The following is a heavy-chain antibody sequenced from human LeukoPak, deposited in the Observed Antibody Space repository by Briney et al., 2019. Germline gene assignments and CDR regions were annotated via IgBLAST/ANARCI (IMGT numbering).Heavy chain of an antibody. V-gene: IGHV4-39*01. CDR2: IYYTGST. CDR1: GDSISSSNYY. CDR3: ASPPEIGYCSGGSCYSSPYYYGMDV. D-gene: IGHD2-15*01. Sequence: SETLSLTCTVSGDSISSSNYYWGWIRQPPGKGLEWIGSIYYTGSTYYNPSLKSRVTISVDTSKNQFSLNLSSVTAADTAVYYCASPPEIGYCSGGSCYSSPYYYGMDVWGQGTTVTVSS. J-gene: IGHJ6*02.